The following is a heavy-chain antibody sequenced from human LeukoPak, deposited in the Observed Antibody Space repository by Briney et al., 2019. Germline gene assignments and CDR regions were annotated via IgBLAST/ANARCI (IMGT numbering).Heavy chain of an antibody. V-gene: IGHV3-23*01. J-gene: IGHJ4*02. D-gene: IGHD3-9*01. Sequence: PGGSLRLSCAASGFTFSSYAMSWVRQAPGKGLEWVSHISGSGGSTHYADSVKGRFTISRDNSKNTLYLQMNSLRAEDTAVYYCAKDSDYDILTGYWTPFDYWGQGTLVTVSS. CDR1: GFTFSSYA. CDR3: AKDSDYDILTGYWTPFDY. CDR2: ISGSGGST.